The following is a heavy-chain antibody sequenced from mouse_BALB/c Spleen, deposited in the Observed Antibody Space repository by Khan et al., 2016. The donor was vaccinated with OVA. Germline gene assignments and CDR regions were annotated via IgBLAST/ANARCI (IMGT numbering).Heavy chain of an antibody. D-gene: IGHD2-10*01. Sequence: QVQLKESGPGLVAPSQSLSITCTISGFSLMNYGIHWVRQPPGKGLEWLVVIWSDGSTTYNSALKSRLTISKDNSKSQVFLKMNSLQTDDTAMYFCARQPYYHYYVMDYWGQGTSVTVSS. CDR3: ARQPYYHYYVMDY. CDR1: GFSLMNYG. CDR2: IWSDGST. J-gene: IGHJ4*01. V-gene: IGHV2-6-1*01.